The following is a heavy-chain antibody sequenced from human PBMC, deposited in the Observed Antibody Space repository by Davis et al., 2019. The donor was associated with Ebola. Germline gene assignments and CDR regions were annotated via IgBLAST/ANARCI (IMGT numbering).Heavy chain of an antibody. CDR3: ARERSDEWSLGWFDP. Sequence: SETLSLTCTVSGGSISSYYWSWIRQPPGKGLEWIGEINHSGSTNYNPSLKSRVTISVDTSKNQFSLKLSSVTAADTAVYYCARERSDEWSLGWFDPWGQGTLVTVSS. CDR1: GGSISSYY. J-gene: IGHJ5*02. V-gene: IGHV4-34*01. CDR2: INHSGST. D-gene: IGHD3-3*01.